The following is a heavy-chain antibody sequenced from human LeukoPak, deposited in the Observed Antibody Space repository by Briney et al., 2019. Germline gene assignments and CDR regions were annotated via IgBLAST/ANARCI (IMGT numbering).Heavy chain of an antibody. J-gene: IGHJ5*02. D-gene: IGHD4-11*01. CDR1: GGSISSYY. CDR3: ARDDSNWFDP. Sequence: ETLCLTCTVSGGSISSYYWSWIRQPAGKGLEWIARIYTSGSTNYNPSLKSRVTMSIDTSKNQFSLKMSSVTAADTAVYYCARDDSNWFDPWGQGTLVTVSS. CDR2: IYTSGST. V-gene: IGHV4-4*07.